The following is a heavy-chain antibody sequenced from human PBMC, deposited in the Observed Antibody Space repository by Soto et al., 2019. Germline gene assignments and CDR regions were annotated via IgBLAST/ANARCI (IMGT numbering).Heavy chain of an antibody. J-gene: IGHJ3*02. D-gene: IGHD2-15*01. CDR3: ARDIYKYCSGGSCYSRLAFDI. CDR2: ISAYNGNT. V-gene: IGHV1-18*01. Sequence: QVQLVQSGAEVKKPGASVKVSCKASGYTFTSYGISWVRQAPGQGLEWMGWISAYNGNTNYAQKLQGRVTMTTDTSTSTDYMELRSLRSDDTAVYYCARDIYKYCSGGSCYSRLAFDIWGQGTMVTVSS. CDR1: GYTFTSYG.